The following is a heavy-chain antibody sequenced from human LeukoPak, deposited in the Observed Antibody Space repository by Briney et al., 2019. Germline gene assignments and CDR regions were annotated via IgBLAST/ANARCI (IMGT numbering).Heavy chain of an antibody. CDR3: ARYHGSSSWYWYFDY. J-gene: IGHJ4*02. D-gene: IGHD6-13*01. V-gene: IGHV4-59*01. CDR2: VYYSGSP. Sequence: SETLSLTCTVSGGSISSYYWAWIRQPPGKGLEWIGCVYYSGSPNYNPSLKSRVTISVDTSKNQFSLKLSSVTAADTAVYYCARYHGSSSWYWYFDYWGQGTLVTVSS. CDR1: GGSISSYY.